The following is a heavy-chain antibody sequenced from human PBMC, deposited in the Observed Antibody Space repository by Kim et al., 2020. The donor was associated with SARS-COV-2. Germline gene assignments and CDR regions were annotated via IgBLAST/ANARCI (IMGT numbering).Heavy chain of an antibody. Sequence: SVKVSCKASGGTFSSYAISWVRQAPGQGLEWMGGIIPIFGTANYAQKFQGRVTITADESTSTAYMELSSLRSEDTAVYYCARVRARPYYYDSSGYQYWGQATLVAVSS. CDR2: IIPIFGTA. D-gene: IGHD3-22*01. V-gene: IGHV1-69*13. CDR1: GGTFSSYA. J-gene: IGHJ4*02. CDR3: ARVRARPYYYDSSGYQY.